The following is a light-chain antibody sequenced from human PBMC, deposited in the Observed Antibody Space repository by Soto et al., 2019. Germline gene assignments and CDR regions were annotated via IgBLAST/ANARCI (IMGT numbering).Light chain of an antibody. CDR1: SSDIGDYNF. CDR3: SPYKYDTVIPFV. J-gene: IGLJ1*01. CDR2: EVS. V-gene: IGLV2-14*01. Sequence: QSALTQPASVSGSPGQSISISCTGTSSDIGDYNFVSWYQHHPGKPPKVIIYEVSNRPSGVSHRFAGSKSGNTASLTISGLQAEDEADYYCSPYKYDTVIPFVFGSGTKVTVL.